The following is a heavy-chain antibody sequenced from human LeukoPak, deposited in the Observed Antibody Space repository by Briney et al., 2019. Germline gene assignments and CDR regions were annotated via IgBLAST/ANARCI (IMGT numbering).Heavy chain of an antibody. CDR3: ATKQWLAPPPDS. Sequence: GCLRLSCAASGLTFSKYWMRWVRQAPGEGLESVSRINTDGTVTTYADSVKGRFTVSRDNADNTMFLQMNSVRDEDTAVYYCATKQWLAPPPDSWGQGTPVTVSS. CDR2: INTDGTVT. V-gene: IGHV3-74*01. CDR1: GLTFSKYW. D-gene: IGHD6-19*01. J-gene: IGHJ4*02.